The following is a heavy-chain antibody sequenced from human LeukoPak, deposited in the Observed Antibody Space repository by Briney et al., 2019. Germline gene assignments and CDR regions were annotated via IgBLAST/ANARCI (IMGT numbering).Heavy chain of an antibody. Sequence: ESGLTLVKPTQTLTLTCTFSGFSLSATGVGVGWIRQPPGKALEWLALIYWDDDKRYSPSLRSTLTITKDTSKNQVVLTMTNMDPVDTATYYCAHNIVGGSNYGGPSDAFDIWGPGTMVTVSS. V-gene: IGHV2-5*02. CDR1: GFSLSATGVG. J-gene: IGHJ3*02. CDR2: IYWDDDK. CDR3: AHNIVGGSNYGGPSDAFDI. D-gene: IGHD5-18*01.